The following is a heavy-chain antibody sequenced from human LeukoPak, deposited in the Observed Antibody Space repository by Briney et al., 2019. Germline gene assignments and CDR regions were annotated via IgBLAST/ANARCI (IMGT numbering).Heavy chain of an antibody. V-gene: IGHV3-74*01. D-gene: IGHD4/OR15-4a*01. CDR1: GFTLSSYW. CDR3: ARDRSDRRRTPNIDY. Sequence: GGSLRLSCAASGFTLSSYWMHWVRQAPGKGLVWVSRINSDGSSTSYADSVKGRFTISRDNAKNTLYLQMNSLRAEDTAVYYCARDRSDRRRTPNIDYWGQGTLVTVSS. CDR2: INSDGSST. J-gene: IGHJ4*02.